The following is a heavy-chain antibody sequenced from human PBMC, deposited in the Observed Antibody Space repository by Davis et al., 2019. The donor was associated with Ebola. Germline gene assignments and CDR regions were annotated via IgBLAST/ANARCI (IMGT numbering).Heavy chain of an antibody. CDR1: GYSFTSYW. D-gene: IGHD2-15*01. CDR2: IDPSDSYT. V-gene: IGHV5-10-1*01. Sequence: GESLKISCKGSGYSFTSYWISWVRQLPGKGLEWMGRIDPSDSYTNYSPSFQGHVTISADKSISTAYLQWSSLKASDTAMYYCARLGYCSGGSCYYFDYWGQGTLVTVSS. CDR3: ARLGYCSGGSCYYFDY. J-gene: IGHJ4*02.